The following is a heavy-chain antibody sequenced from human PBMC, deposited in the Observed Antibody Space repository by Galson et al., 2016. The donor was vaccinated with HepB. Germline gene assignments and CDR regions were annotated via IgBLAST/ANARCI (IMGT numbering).Heavy chain of an antibody. CDR2: ISSSSSYI. Sequence: SLRLSCAASGFTFSSYSMNWVRQAPGKGLEWVSSISSSSSYIYYADSVKGRFTISRDNAKNSLYLQMNSLRAEDTAVYYCARPFMTVANTRGFDSWGQGTLVTVSS. CDR3: ARPFMTVANTRGFDS. J-gene: IGHJ4*02. D-gene: IGHD6-19*01. V-gene: IGHV3-21*01. CDR1: GFTFSSYS.